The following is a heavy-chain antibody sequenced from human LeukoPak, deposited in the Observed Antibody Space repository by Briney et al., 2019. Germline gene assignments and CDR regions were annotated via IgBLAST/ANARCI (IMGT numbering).Heavy chain of an antibody. D-gene: IGHD3-3*02. Sequence: GGSLRLSCAASGFTFSSYAMHWVRQAPGKGLEWVAVISYDGSNKYYADSVKGRFHISRHNSKNTLYLQMNSLRAPDTAVYYCVKDTIFTVDPFDYWGQGTLVPVSS. CDR3: VKDTIFTVDPFDY. CDR2: ISYDGSNK. J-gene: IGHJ4*02. CDR1: GFTFSSYA. V-gene: IGHV3-30-3*02.